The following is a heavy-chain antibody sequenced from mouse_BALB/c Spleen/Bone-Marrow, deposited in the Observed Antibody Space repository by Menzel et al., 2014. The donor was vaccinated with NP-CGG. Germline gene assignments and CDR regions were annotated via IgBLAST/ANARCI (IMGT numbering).Heavy chain of an antibody. Sequence: VESGGDLVKPGGSLKLSCAASGFTFSSYGMSWVRQTPDKRLEWVATINNGGTYTYYPDSVKGRFTISRDNAKNTLYLQMSSLKSEDTAMYYCALNWDSAYWGQGTLVTVSA. J-gene: IGHJ3*01. D-gene: IGHD4-1*02. CDR2: INNGGTYT. CDR3: ALNWDSAY. CDR1: GFTFSSYG. V-gene: IGHV5-6*01.